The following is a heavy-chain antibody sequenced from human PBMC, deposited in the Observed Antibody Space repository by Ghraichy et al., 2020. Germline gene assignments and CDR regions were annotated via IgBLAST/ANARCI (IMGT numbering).Heavy chain of an antibody. J-gene: IGHJ3*02. V-gene: IGHV4-31*03. CDR2: IYSIGST. CDR3: AKDCGGDCFSGGFDI. Sequence: SETLSLTCTVFGASISTGGHYWSWIRHYPGKGLEWIGYIYSIGSTKYDPSLNPSPKIRGPISLDRSKNHFSLKLSFVTAADTAVYYCAKDCGGDCFSGGFDIWGQGTMVTVSS. D-gene: IGHD2-21*02. CDR1: GASISTGGHY.